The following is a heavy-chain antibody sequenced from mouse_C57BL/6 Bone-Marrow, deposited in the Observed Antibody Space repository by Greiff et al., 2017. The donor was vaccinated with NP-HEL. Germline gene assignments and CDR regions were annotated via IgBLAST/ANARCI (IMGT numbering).Heavy chain of an antibody. CDR3: ARWKRSYWYFDV. Sequence: VKLQESGAELVRPGTSVKVSCKASGYAFTNYLIEWVKQRPGQGLEWIGVINPGSGGTNYNEKFKGKATLTADKSSSTAYMQLSSLTSEDSAVYFCARWKRSYWYFDVWGTGTTVTVSS. CDR2: INPGSGGT. V-gene: IGHV1-54*01. J-gene: IGHJ1*03. CDR1: GYAFTNYL.